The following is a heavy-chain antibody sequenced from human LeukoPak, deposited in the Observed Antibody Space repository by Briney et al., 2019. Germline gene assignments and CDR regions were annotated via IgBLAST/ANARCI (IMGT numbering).Heavy chain of an antibody. J-gene: IGHJ4*02. V-gene: IGHV3-30-3*01. D-gene: IGHD1-26*01. Sequence: GGSLRLSCAASGFTFSSYAMHWVRQAPGKGLEWVAVISYDGGNKYYADSVKGRFTISRDNSKNTLYLQMNSLRAEDTAVYYCARDRVGATDYFDYWGQGTLVTVSS. CDR1: GFTFSSYA. CDR3: ARDRVGATDYFDY. CDR2: ISYDGGNK.